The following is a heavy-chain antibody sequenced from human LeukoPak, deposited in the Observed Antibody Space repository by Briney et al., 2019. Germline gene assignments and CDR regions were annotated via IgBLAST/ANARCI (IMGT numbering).Heavy chain of an antibody. D-gene: IGHD2-15*01. CDR1: GYTFTGYY. CDR2: INPNSGGT. V-gene: IGHV1-2*02. Sequence: GASVKVSCKASGYTFTGYYMHWVRQAPGQGLEWMGWINPNSGGTNYAQKFQGRVTMTRDTSISTAYMELSSLRSDDTAVYYCARQGDCRRGACNYYYYMDVWGKGTTVTVSS. CDR3: ARQGDCRRGACNYYYYMDV. J-gene: IGHJ6*03.